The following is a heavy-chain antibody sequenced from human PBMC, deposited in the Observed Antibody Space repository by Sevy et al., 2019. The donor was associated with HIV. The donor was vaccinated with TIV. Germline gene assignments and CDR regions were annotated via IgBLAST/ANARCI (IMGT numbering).Heavy chain of an antibody. J-gene: IGHJ3*02. CDR2: ISRSGGRT. D-gene: IGHD3-22*01. CDR1: GLPFSSYG. CDR3: SKEGLRPYDSSSYYAGPEVFHI. V-gene: IGHV3-23*01. Sequence: GGSLRLSCAASGLPFSSYGMSWVRQAPGKGLEWVSAISRSGGRTYYADSVKAPFTISRDNSKNTLYLQMNSLRAEDKAVHYCSKEGLRPYDSSSYYAGPEVFHIWGQGTIVTVS.